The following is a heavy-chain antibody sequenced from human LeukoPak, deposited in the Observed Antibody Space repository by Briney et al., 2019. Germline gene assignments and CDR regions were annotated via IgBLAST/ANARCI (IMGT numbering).Heavy chain of an antibody. D-gene: IGHD4-23*01. CDR3: ARGKSSTVVRDNWFDP. J-gene: IGHJ5*02. CDR2: IYYSGTT. V-gene: IGHV4-59*01. CDR1: AVTTSHSY. Sequence: SETLSLTCSVSAVTTSHSYWSWIGQTPGKELKWIGYIYYSGTTYYHHSLESLITISLNISKNQYSVKLTSVTAANTALYCCARGKSSTVVRDNWFDPWGQGTLVTVSS.